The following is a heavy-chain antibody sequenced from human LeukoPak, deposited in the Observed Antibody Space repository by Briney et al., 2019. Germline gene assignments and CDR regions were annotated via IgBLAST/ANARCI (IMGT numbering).Heavy chain of an antibody. V-gene: IGHV4-39*01. D-gene: IGHD4-17*01. CDR2: IYYSGST. J-gene: IGHJ4*02. CDR1: GGSISSSSYY. CDR3: ARRRDYGDYGGFDY. Sequence: SETLSLTCTVSGGSISSSSYYWGWIRQPPGKGLEWTASIYYSGSTYYNPSLKSRVTISVDTSKNQFSLKLSSVTAADTAVYYCARRRDYGDYGGFDYWGQGTLVTVSS.